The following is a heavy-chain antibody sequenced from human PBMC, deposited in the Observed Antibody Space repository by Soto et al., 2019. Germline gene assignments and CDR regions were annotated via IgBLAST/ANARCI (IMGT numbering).Heavy chain of an antibody. Sequence: GASVKVSCKASGYTFTSYAMHWVRQAPGQRLEWMGWINAGNGNTKYSQKFQGRVTITRDTSASTAYMELSSLRSEDTAVYYCARDLIVVVPAAIDDNWFAPWGQGTLVTVSS. CDR3: ARDLIVVVPAAIDDNWFAP. CDR2: INAGNGNT. D-gene: IGHD2-2*01. J-gene: IGHJ5*02. V-gene: IGHV1-3*01. CDR1: GYTFTSYA.